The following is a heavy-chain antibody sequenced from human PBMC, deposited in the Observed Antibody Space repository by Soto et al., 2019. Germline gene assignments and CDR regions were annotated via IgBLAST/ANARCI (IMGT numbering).Heavy chain of an antibody. J-gene: IGHJ4*02. Sequence: QVQLVQSGAEVKKPGASREVYCKASGSTFTSHAMHWVRQAPGPRLSWMGWIDAGNGNTKYSPKFQGRVTSTRDTSASTAYMELSSLRSEDTAVYYCAGAGALIGIAVAGVWGQGTRVTVS. D-gene: IGHD6-19*01. V-gene: IGHV1-3*01. CDR2: IDAGNGNT. CDR3: AGAGALIGIAVAGV. CDR1: GSTFTSHA.